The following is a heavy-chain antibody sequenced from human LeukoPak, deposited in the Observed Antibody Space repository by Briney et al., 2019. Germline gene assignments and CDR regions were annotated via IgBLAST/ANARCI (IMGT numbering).Heavy chain of an antibody. V-gene: IGHV3-48*01. Sequence: PGGSLRLSCAASGFTFSAYSMNWVRQAPGKGLEWVSFISGGGGTIYYADSVKGRFTISRDNAKNSLHLQMDSLRVEDTAVYYCARNQEIDYYDSSGFYWGVEYWGQGTLVTVPS. D-gene: IGHD3-22*01. CDR1: GFTFSAYS. J-gene: IGHJ4*02. CDR2: ISGGGGTI. CDR3: ARNQEIDYYDSSGFYWGVEY.